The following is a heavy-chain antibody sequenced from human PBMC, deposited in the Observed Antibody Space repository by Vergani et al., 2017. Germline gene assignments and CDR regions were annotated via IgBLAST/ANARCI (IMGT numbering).Heavy chain of an antibody. CDR2: IYTSGST. V-gene: IGHV4-61*02. CDR1: GGSISSGSYY. J-gene: IGHJ6*02. D-gene: IGHD6-19*01. CDR3: ARAVAGTFGGYGMDV. Sequence: QVQLQESGPGLVKPSQTLSLTCTVSGGSISSGSYYWSWIRQPAGKGLEWIGRIYTSGSTNYNPSLKSRVTMSVDTSKNQFSLKLSSVTAADTAVYYCARAVAGTFGGYGMDVWGQGTTVTVSS.